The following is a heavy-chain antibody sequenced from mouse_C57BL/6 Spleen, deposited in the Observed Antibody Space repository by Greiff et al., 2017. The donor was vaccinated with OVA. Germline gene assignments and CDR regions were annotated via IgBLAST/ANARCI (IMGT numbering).Heavy chain of an antibody. J-gene: IGHJ1*03. D-gene: IGHD2-5*01. Sequence: VQGVESGPGLVAPSQSLSITCPVSGFSLTSYAISWVRQPPGKGLEWLGVIWTGGGPNFNSALKSRLSISKDNSKSQVFLKMNSLQTDDTARYYCARNLHSNHWYFDVWGTGTTVTVSS. CDR1: GFSLTSYA. CDR2: IWTGGGP. V-gene: IGHV2-9-1*01. CDR3: ARNLHSNHWYFDV.